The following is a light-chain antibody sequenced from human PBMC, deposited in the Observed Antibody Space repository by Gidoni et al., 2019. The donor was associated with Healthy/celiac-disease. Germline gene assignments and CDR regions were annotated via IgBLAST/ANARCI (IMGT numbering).Light chain of an antibody. CDR2: GAS. Sequence: EIVMTQSPATLSVSPGERATLPCMARQSVSSYLAWYQQKPCQAPRLLIYGASTRATGIPARFSGSGSGTEFTLTISSLQSEDFAVYYCQQYNNWPPWTFGQGTKVEIK. V-gene: IGKV3-15*01. CDR1: QSVSSY. CDR3: QQYNNWPPWT. J-gene: IGKJ1*01.